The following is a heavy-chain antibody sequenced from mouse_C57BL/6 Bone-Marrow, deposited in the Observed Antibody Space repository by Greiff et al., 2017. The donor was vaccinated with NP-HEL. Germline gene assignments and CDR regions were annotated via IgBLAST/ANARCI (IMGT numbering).Heavy chain of an antibody. CDR1: GYSFTGYY. CDR2: INPSTGGT. CDR3: ASIYYDYDHYFDY. D-gene: IGHD2-4*01. Sequence: EVKLQESGPELVKPGASVKISCKASGYSFTGYYMNWVKQSPEKSLEWIGEINPSTGGTTYNQKFKAKATLTVDKSSSTAYMPLKSLTSEDSAVYYCASIYYDYDHYFDYWGQGTTLTVSS. V-gene: IGHV1-42*01. J-gene: IGHJ2*01.